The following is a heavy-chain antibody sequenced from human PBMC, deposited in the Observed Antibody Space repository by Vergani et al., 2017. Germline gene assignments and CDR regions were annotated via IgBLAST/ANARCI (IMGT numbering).Heavy chain of an antibody. V-gene: IGHV3-48*04. CDR2: ISGPGSVI. CDR1: GFSLSGFR. CDR3: VRDVRVSRT. Sequence: EVQLEESGGDLVQPGGSLRLSCTASGFSLSGFRMNWVRQAPGKGREWSSYISGPGSVIYYADSVKGRFTISRDNAKNSLYLDMSSLRAEDTAVYYCVRDVRVSRTWGQGTLVAVSS. J-gene: IGHJ3*01.